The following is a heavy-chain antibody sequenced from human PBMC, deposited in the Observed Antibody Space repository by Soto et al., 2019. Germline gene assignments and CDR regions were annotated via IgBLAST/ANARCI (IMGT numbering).Heavy chain of an antibody. CDR1: GFVFSTYG. CDR3: AMDGHLYDSAAYYPMY. D-gene: IGHD3-22*01. J-gene: IGHJ4*02. V-gene: IGHV3-30*03. Sequence: QVQLVESGGGVAQPGRSLRLSCVASGFVFSTYGMHWVRQAPGEGLEWVAFISYDGSNKYYADSVKGRFTISRDNSPKTLYLQMSSLGDEDSAVYFCAMDGHLYDSAAYYPMYWGQGSLVTVSS. CDR2: ISYDGSNK.